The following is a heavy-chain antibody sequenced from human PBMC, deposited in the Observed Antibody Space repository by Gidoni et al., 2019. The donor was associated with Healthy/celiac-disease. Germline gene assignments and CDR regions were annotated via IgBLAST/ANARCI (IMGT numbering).Heavy chain of an antibody. J-gene: IGHJ3*02. V-gene: IGHV1-69*06. CDR1: GGTFSSYA. CDR2: IIPIFGTA. Sequence: QVQLVQSGAEVKKPGSSVMVSCKAAGGTFSSYATSWVRQAPGQGLEWMGGIIPIFGTANYAQKFQGRVTITADKSTSTAYMELSSMRSEDTAVYYCAREESLGYCSGGSCYGAFDIWGQGTMVTVSS. D-gene: IGHD2-15*01. CDR3: AREESLGYCSGGSCYGAFDI.